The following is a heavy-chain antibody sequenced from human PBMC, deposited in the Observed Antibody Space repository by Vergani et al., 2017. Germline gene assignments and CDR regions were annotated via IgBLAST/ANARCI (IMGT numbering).Heavy chain of an antibody. Sequence: EVQLLQSEGAVVQPGGSLRLSCEASGFTFSSHAMSWVRQGHGQGLEWFSSIKNTGDSTHYADSVKGRFTISRDNSKNTLYLQMNSLRVEDTAVYYCGRGSDNYNWGKGTLVTVSS. J-gene: IGHJ4*02. D-gene: IGHD5-24*01. V-gene: IGHV3-23*01. CDR3: GRGSDNYN. CDR1: GFTFSSHA. CDR2: IKNTGDST.